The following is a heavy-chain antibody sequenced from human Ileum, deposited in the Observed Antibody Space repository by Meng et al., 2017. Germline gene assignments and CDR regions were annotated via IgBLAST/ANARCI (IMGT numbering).Heavy chain of an antibody. Sequence: QVRLQEPGPGLVKPSQTLSLTCTVSGGSISSGGYYWGWIRQHPGKGLEWIGYIFYSGSTYYNSSLKSRINISVDTSKNQFSLKVSSVTAADTAVYYCARVRRGLGLRFDPWGQGTLVTVSS. D-gene: IGHD3/OR15-3a*01. J-gene: IGHJ5*02. V-gene: IGHV4-31*03. CDR3: ARVRRGLGLRFDP. CDR1: GGSISSGGYY. CDR2: IFYSGST.